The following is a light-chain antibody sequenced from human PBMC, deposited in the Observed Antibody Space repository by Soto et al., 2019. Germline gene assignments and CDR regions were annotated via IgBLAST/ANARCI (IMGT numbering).Light chain of an antibody. J-gene: IGKJ1*01. CDR2: DAS. CDR3: QQRSNWPRT. CDR1: ESVTSL. V-gene: IGKV3-11*01. Sequence: EIVLTQSPATLSLSPGERATLSRRASESVTSLLAWYQQKPGQAPRLLIYDASNRATGIPARFSGSGSGTDFTLTISSLEPEDCAVYYCQQRSNWPRTFGQGTKVESK.